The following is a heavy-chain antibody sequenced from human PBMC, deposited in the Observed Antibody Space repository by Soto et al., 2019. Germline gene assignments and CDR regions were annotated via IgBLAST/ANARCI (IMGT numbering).Heavy chain of an antibody. D-gene: IGHD6-13*01. J-gene: IGHJ4*02. Sequence: EVQLVGSGGGLVKPGGSLRLSCAASGFTFSSSSMNWVRQAPGKGLEWVSSISSSSSYIYYADSVKGRFTISRDNAKNSLYLQMNSLRAEDTAVYYCARAGQQLGTIDYWGQGTLVTVSS. V-gene: IGHV3-21*01. CDR2: ISSSSSYI. CDR3: ARAGQQLGTIDY. CDR1: GFTFSSSS.